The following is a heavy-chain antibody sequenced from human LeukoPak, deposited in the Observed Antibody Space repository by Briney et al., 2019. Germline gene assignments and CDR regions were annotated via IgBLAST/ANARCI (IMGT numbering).Heavy chain of an antibody. D-gene: IGHD2-2*01. CDR2: INWNGGST. Sequence: GGSLRRSCAASGFTFIRYAMSWVRQAPGKGLEWVSDINWNGGSTGYADSVKGRFTISRDNAQNTLYLQMNSLRAEDTALYHCARAHQDYGMDVWGQGTTVTVSS. J-gene: IGHJ6*02. CDR1: GFTFIRYA. CDR3: ARAHQDYGMDV. V-gene: IGHV3-20*01.